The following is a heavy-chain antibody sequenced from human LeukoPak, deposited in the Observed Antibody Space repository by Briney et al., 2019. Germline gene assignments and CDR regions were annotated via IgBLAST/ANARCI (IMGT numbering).Heavy chain of an antibody. CDR1: GFTFSSYS. CDR2: ISLSSGAI. Sequence: GGSLRLSCAASGFTFSSYSMTWVRQAPGKGLEWVSYISLSSGAIYYVDSVKGRFTISRDNAKNSLYLQMNSLRAEDTAVYYCAKGRGWEASYYYYYMDVWGKGTTVTISS. J-gene: IGHJ6*03. V-gene: IGHV3-48*01. D-gene: IGHD1-26*01. CDR3: AKGRGWEASYYYYYMDV.